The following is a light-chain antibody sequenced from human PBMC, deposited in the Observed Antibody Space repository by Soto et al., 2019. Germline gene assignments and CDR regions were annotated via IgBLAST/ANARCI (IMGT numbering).Light chain of an antibody. J-gene: IGKJ2*01. CDR3: QQRSNWPYT. CDR2: GAA. CDR1: QSVFSS. V-gene: IGKV3-15*01. Sequence: EIVMTQSPDTLSVSPGERATLSCRASQSVFSSLAWYQQKPGQAPRLLIYGAATRATGIPARFSGSGSGTEFTLTISSLQSEDFAVYYCQQRSNWPYTFGQGTKLESK.